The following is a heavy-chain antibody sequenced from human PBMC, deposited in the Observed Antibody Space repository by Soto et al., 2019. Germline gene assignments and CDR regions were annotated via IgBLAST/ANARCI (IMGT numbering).Heavy chain of an antibody. J-gene: IGHJ4*02. Sequence: QVQLVESGGGVVQPGRSLRLSCAASGFTFSSYGMHWVRQAPGKGLEWVAVIWYDGSNKYYADSVKGRFTISRDNSKNTLYLQMNSLRAEDRAVYYCAREREWLTTVTYFDYWVQGTLVTVSS. V-gene: IGHV3-33*01. CDR1: GFTFSSYG. CDR2: IWYDGSNK. CDR3: AREREWLTTVTYFDY. D-gene: IGHD4-17*01.